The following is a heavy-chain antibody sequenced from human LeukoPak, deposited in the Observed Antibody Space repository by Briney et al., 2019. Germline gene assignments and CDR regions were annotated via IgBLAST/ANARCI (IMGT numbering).Heavy chain of an antibody. J-gene: IGHJ4*02. CDR1: GGSISSYY. Sequence: SETLSLTCTVSGGSISSYYWSWIRQPPGKGLGWIGYIYYSGTTNYNPSLKSRVTILVDTSKNQFSLKLSSVTAADTAVYYCARHSTAGHSYGLFDYWGQGTLVTVYS. D-gene: IGHD5-18*01. CDR3: ARHSTAGHSYGLFDY. V-gene: IGHV4-59*08. CDR2: IYYSGTT.